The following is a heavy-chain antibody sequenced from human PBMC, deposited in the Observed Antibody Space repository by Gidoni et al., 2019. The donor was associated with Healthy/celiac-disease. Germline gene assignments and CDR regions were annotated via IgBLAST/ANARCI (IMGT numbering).Heavy chain of an antibody. Sequence: EVQLLESGGDLVQPGGSLRLSCAASGFTFSSYAMSWVRQAPGKGLEWVSAISGSGGSTYYADSVKGRFTISRDNSKNTLYLQMNSLRAEDTAVYYCAKMKQGWGSSRTDYWGQGTLVTVSS. V-gene: IGHV3-23*01. CDR3: AKMKQGWGSSRTDY. CDR2: ISGSGGST. D-gene: IGHD3-16*02. CDR1: GFTFSSYA. J-gene: IGHJ4*02.